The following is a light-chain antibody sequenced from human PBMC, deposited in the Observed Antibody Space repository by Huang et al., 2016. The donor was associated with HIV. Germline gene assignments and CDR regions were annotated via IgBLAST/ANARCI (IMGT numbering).Light chain of an antibody. V-gene: IGKV3-15*01. Sequence: EIVMPQSPATLSVSPGERATLSCRASQSVSSNLAWYQQKPGQAPRLLIDGASTRATGIPARFSGSGSGTEFTLTISSLQSEDFAVYYCQQYNNWHYTFGQGTKLEIK. J-gene: IGKJ2*01. CDR2: GAS. CDR1: QSVSSN. CDR3: QQYNNWHYT.